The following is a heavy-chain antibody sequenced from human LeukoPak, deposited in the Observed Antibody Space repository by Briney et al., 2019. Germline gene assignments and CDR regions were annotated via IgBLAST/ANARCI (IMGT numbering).Heavy chain of an antibody. CDR2: IYHSGST. Sequence: KPSETLSLTCAVSGYSISSGYYWGWIRQPPGKGLEWIGSIYHSGSTYYNPSLKSRVTISVDTSKNQFSLKLRSVTAADTAVYYCARHRTSSNYFDYWGQGTLVTVSS. CDR1: GYSISSGYY. CDR3: ARHRTSSNYFDY. D-gene: IGHD1-1*01. V-gene: IGHV4-38-2*01. J-gene: IGHJ4*02.